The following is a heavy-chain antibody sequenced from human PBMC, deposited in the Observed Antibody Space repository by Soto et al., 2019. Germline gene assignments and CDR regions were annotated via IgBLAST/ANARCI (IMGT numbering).Heavy chain of an antibody. Sequence: EVQLVESGGGLVQLGGSLTLSCEASGFTFSSYSMNWVRQAPGKGLEWISYISSSSSTIYYADSVKGRFTISRDNDQNSLFLQMNSLRDEDTGVYYCARTFCSSGWPLYFDYWGQGTLVTVSS. CDR3: ARTFCSSGWPLYFDY. CDR1: GFTFSSYS. V-gene: IGHV3-48*02. J-gene: IGHJ4*02. CDR2: ISSSSSTI. D-gene: IGHD6-19*01.